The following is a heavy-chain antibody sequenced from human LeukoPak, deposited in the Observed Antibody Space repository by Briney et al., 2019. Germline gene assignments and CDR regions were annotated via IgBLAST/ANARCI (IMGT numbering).Heavy chain of an antibody. V-gene: IGHV4-39*07. CDR2: IYYSGST. D-gene: IGHD2-21*01. J-gene: IGHJ3*02. CDR1: GGSISSSSYY. Sequence: PSETLSLTCTVSGGSISSSSYYWGWIRQPPGKGLEWIGSIYYSGSTYYNPSLKSRVTISVDTSNNQFSLRLSSVTAADTAVYYCARERTMVGGADIWGQGTKVTVSS. CDR3: ARERTMVGGADI.